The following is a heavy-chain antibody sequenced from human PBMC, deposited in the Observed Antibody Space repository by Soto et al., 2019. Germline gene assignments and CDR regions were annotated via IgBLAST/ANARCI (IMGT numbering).Heavy chain of an antibody. CDR3: AKDRARYCGGGSCYSIFDY. V-gene: IGHV3-30*18. Sequence: QVQMVESGGGVVQPGRSLRLSCAASGFTFSSYGMHWVRQAPGKGLEWVAVISYDGSNKYYADSVKGRFTISRDNSKNTLYLLMNSLSAEDTAVYYCAKDRARYCGGGSCYSIFDYWGQGTLVTVSS. D-gene: IGHD2-15*01. J-gene: IGHJ4*02. CDR2: ISYDGSNK. CDR1: GFTFSSYG.